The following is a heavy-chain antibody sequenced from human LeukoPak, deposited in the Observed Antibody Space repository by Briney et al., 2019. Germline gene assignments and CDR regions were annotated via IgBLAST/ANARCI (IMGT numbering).Heavy chain of an antibody. V-gene: IGHV3-30*04. CDR3: AKGGGEYGGNFDY. Sequence: GGSLRLSCAASGFTFSSYAMHWVRQAPGKGLEWVAVISYDGSNKYYADSVKGRFTISRDNSKNTLYLQMNSLGAEDTAVYYCAKGGGEYGGNFDYWGQGTLVTVSS. D-gene: IGHD4-23*01. CDR1: GFTFSSYA. J-gene: IGHJ4*02. CDR2: ISYDGSNK.